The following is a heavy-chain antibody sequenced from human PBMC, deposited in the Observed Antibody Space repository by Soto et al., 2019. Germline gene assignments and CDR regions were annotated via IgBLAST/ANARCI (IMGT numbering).Heavy chain of an antibody. J-gene: IGHJ6*02. Sequence: SDTLSLTCTVSGGSISSSSYYWGWIRQPPGKGLEWIGSIYYSGSTYYNPSLKSRVTISVDTSKNQFSLKLSSVTAADTAVYYCATTPPSRDSSSWYYYYYGMDVWGQGTTVTVSS. CDR2: IYYSGST. CDR1: GGSISSSSYY. D-gene: IGHD6-13*01. V-gene: IGHV4-39*01. CDR3: ATTPPSRDSSSWYYYYYGMDV.